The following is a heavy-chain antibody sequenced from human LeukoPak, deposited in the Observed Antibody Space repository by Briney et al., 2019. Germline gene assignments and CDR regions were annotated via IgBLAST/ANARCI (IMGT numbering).Heavy chain of an antibody. Sequence: GASVKVSCKASGYTFTGYYMHWVRQAPGQGLEWMGWINPNSGGTNYAQKFQGRVTMTRDTSISTAYMELSRLRSDDTAVYYCARAAKVRGVYPYYYYMDVWGKGTTVTVSS. V-gene: IGHV1-2*02. CDR1: GYTFTGYY. CDR2: INPNSGGT. CDR3: ARAAKVRGVYPYYYYMDV. J-gene: IGHJ6*03. D-gene: IGHD3-10*01.